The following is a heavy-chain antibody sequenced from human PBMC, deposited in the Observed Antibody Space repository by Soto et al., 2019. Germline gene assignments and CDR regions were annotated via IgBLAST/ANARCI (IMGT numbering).Heavy chain of an antibody. CDR1: ECSFTSHW. J-gene: IGHJ4*02. Sequence: SLRIWCKGSECSFTSHWSGCILQMTGKGLEWMGIIYPGDSDTRYSPSFQGRVTISADKSISTAYLQWSSLKASDTAMYYCARVGSDIVVVVAAGYFEYWGQGTLVTVSS. CDR2: IYPGDSDT. D-gene: IGHD2-15*01. V-gene: IGHV5-51*01. CDR3: ARVGSDIVVVVAAGYFEY.